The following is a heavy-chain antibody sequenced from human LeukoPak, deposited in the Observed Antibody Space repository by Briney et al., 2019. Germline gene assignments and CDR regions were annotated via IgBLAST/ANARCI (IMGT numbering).Heavy chain of an antibody. CDR1: GFTFSSYS. CDR3: ARDGEMATSFDY. CDR2: ISSSSSYI. V-gene: IGHV3-21*01. Sequence: GGSLRLSCAASGFTFSSYSMNWVRQAPGKGLEWVSSISSSSSYIYYADSVKGRFTISRDNAKNSLYLQMNSLRAEGTAVYYCARDGEMATSFDYWGQGTLVTVSS. J-gene: IGHJ4*02. D-gene: IGHD5-24*01.